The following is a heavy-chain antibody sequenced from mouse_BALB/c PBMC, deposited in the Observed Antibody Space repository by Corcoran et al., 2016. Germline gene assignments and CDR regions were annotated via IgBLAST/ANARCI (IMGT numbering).Heavy chain of an antibody. Sequence: EVQLQQSGAELVKPGASVKLSCTASGFNIKDTYMHWVKQRPEQGLEWIGRIDPANGNTKYDTKFQGKATITADTSSNTAYLQLSSLTSEDTAVYYCAPHYDYYYAMDYWGQGTSVTVSS. J-gene: IGHJ4*01. CDR1: GFNIKDTY. CDR2: IDPANGNT. V-gene: IGHV14-3*02. D-gene: IGHD2-4*01. CDR3: APHYDYYYAMDY.